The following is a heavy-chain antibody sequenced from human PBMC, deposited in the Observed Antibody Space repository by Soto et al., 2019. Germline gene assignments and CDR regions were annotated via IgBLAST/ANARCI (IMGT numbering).Heavy chain of an antibody. J-gene: IGHJ5*02. CDR3: AKDLAAMHANWFDP. D-gene: IGHD2-2*01. V-gene: IGHV3-23*01. Sequence: AGGSLRLSCAASGLTFSSYAMSWVRQAPGKGLEWVSAISGSGGSTYYADSVKGRFTISRDNSKNTLYLQMNSLRAEDTAVYYCAKDLAAMHANWFDPWGQGTLVTVSS. CDR1: GLTFSSYA. CDR2: ISGSGGST.